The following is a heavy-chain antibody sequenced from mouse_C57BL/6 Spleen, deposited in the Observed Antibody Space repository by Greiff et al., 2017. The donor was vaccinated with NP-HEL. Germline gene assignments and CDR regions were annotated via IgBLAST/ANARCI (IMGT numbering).Heavy chain of an antibody. CDR3: RGSSGYNYAMDY. J-gene: IGHJ4*01. Sequence: QVQLQQSGAELAKPGASVKLSCKASGYTFTSYWMHWVNQRPGQGLEWIGYINPSSGYTKSNQKFKDKATLTADKSSSTAYMQLSSLTYEDSAVYYCRGSSGYNYAMDYWGQGTSVTVSS. V-gene: IGHV1-7*01. D-gene: IGHD3-2*02. CDR1: GYTFTSYW. CDR2: INPSSGYT.